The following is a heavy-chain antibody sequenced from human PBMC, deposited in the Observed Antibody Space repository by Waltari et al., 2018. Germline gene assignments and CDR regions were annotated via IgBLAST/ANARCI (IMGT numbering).Heavy chain of an antibody. CDR2: IYYSGST. V-gene: IGHV4-39*07. Sequence: QLQLLESGPGLVKPSETLSITCTVTGGSISSRRYSWGLLRKPPGRRLEWMGSIYYSGSTYYNPALKSRVTRSVDTSKNQFSLKLSSVTAADTAVYYCGWGVLRFLEWLFQDWYFDLWGRGTLVTVSS. D-gene: IGHD3-3*01. CDR1: GGSISSRRYS. CDR3: GWGVLRFLEWLFQDWYFDL. J-gene: IGHJ2*01.